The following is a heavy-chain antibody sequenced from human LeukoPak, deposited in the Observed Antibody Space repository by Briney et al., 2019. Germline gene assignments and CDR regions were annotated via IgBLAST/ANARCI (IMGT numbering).Heavy chain of an antibody. CDR2: IYYSGST. D-gene: IGHD3-10*01. CDR3: ARDRRRFSRGELSFFDP. CDR1: GGSISSYY. V-gene: IGHV4-59*01. J-gene: IGHJ5*02. Sequence: PSETLSLTCTVSGGSISSYYWSWIRQPPGKGLEWIGYIYYSGSTNYNPSLKSRVTISVDTSKNQFSLKLSSVTAADTAVYYCARDRRRFSRGELSFFDPWGQGTLVTVSS.